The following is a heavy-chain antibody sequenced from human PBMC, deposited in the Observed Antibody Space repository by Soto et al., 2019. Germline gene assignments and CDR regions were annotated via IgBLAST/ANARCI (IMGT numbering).Heavy chain of an antibody. CDR2: ISYDGSNK. V-gene: IGHV3-30-3*01. Sequence: QVQLVESGGGVVQPGRSLRLSCAASGFTFSSYAMHWVRQAPGKGLEWVAVISYDGSNKYYADSVKGRFTISRDNSKNTLYLQMNSLRVEDTAVYYCARDQRTPGHNFDWLFPLGYWGQGTLVTVSS. D-gene: IGHD3-9*01. J-gene: IGHJ4*02. CDR3: ARDQRTPGHNFDWLFPLGY. CDR1: GFTFSSYA.